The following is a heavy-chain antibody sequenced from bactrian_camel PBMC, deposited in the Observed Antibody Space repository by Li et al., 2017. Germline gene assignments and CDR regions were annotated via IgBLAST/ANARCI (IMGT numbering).Heavy chain of an antibody. CDR3: VTDITSRDYASWNY. J-gene: IGHJ4*01. Sequence: HVQLVESGGGLVQPGGSLRLSCAASGFTFSHYYMSWVRQAPGMGPEWVSSIAPDGSNTYYAGSVKGRFTISRDNAKNTVYLQMNSLKADVTAVYYCVTDITSRDYASWNYWGRGTQVTVS. V-gene: IGHV3-2*01. D-gene: IGHD1*01. CDR2: IAPDGSNT. CDR1: GFTFSHYY.